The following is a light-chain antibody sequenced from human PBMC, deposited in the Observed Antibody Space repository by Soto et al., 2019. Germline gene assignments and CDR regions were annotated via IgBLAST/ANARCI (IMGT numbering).Light chain of an antibody. V-gene: IGKV3-11*01. Sequence: EIVLTQSPATLSLSPGERATLSYRASQSVSGYLAWYQQKPGQAPRLLMYDASNRATGIPARFSGSGSGTDFTLTISSLEPEDFAVYYCHQRSNWPSTFGGGTKVEIK. CDR3: HQRSNWPST. CDR1: QSVSGY. CDR2: DAS. J-gene: IGKJ4*01.